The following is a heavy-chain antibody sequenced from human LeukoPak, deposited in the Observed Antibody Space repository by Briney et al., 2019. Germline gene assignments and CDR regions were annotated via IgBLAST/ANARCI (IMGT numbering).Heavy chain of an antibody. CDR1: GFTFSNSD. CDR2: IGVGGDT. D-gene: IGHD1-20*01. Sequence: GGSLRLSCATSGFTFSNSDFHWVRQATGKGLHWVSAIGVGGDTYYGGSVKGRFTIFRENVKNSLFLQMNGLRADDTGVYFCARETNSNDFALEIWGQGTMVTVSS. CDR3: ARETNSNDFALEI. V-gene: IGHV3-13*01. J-gene: IGHJ3*02.